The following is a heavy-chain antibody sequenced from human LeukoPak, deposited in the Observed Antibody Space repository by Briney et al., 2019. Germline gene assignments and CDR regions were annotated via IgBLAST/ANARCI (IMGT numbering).Heavy chain of an antibody. V-gene: IGHV3-23*01. D-gene: IGHD1-1*01. J-gene: IGHJ4*02. CDR2: LSGGGGSS. Sequence: GGSLRLSCAASGFTFSTYAMSWVRQAPGKGLEWVSALSGGGGSSYYADSVRGRFTISRDNSKNTLYLQMNSLRAEDTAVYYWSKERPSQRYCDYWGQGTGVSVS. CDR1: GFTFSTYA. CDR3: SKERPSQRYCDY.